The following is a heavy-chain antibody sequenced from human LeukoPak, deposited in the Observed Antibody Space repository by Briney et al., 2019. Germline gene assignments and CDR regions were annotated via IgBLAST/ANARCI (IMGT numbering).Heavy chain of an antibody. CDR2: ISAYNGNT. V-gene: IGHV1-18*01. D-gene: IGHD3-10*01. J-gene: IGHJ6*02. Sequence: GASVKVSCKASGYTFTSYGISWVRQAPGQGLEWMGWISAYNGNTNYAQKLQGRVTMTTDTSTSTAYMELRSLRSDDTAVYYCAREDITMVRGVISYGMDVWGQGTTVTVSS. CDR1: GYTFTSYG. CDR3: AREDITMVRGVISYGMDV.